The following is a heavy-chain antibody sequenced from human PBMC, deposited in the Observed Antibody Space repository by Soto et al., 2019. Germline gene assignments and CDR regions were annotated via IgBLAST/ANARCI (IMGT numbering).Heavy chain of an antibody. CDR3: AREVHGGPTHPNYCCGMDV. J-gene: IGHJ6*02. D-gene: IGHD3-10*01. Sequence: QVQLVQSGAEVKKPGSSVKVSCKASGGTFSSYAISWVRQAPGQGLEWMGGIIPIFGTANYAQKFQGRVTITADESTSTAYMELSSLRSEDTAVYYCAREVHGGPTHPNYCCGMDVWGQGTTVTVSS. CDR1: GGTFSSYA. V-gene: IGHV1-69*12. CDR2: IIPIFGTA.